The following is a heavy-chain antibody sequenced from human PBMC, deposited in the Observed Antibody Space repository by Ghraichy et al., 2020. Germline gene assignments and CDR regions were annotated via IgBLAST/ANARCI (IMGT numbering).Heavy chain of an antibody. CDR3: ARRARAIDY. CDR2: ISSGSSTI. CDR1: GFTFSSYS. V-gene: IGHV3-48*01. J-gene: IGHJ4*02. Sequence: GGSLRLSCTASGFTFSSYSMNWVRQAPGKGLEWVSYISSGSSTIYYADSVKGRFTISRDNAKNSLYLKMNSLRAEDTAVYYCARRARAIDYWGQGTLVTVSS. D-gene: IGHD1-26*01.